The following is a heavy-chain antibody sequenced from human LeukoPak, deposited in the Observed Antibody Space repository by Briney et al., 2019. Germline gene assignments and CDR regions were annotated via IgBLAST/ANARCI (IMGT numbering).Heavy chain of an antibody. CDR1: GFTFSSYW. V-gene: IGHV3-7*01. J-gene: IGHJ6*02. Sequence: GGSLRLSCAASGFTFSSYWMSWVRQAPGKGLEWVANIKQDGSEKYYVDSVKGRFTFSRDNAKYSLYLQMNSLRAEDTAVDYCARGIAARGDYYYYYGMDVWGQGTTVTVSS. CDR3: ARGIAARGDYYYYYGMDV. CDR2: IKQDGSEK. D-gene: IGHD6-6*01.